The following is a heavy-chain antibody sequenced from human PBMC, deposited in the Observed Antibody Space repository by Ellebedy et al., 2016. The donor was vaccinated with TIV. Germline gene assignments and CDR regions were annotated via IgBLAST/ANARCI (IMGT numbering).Heavy chain of an antibody. CDR2: ISAFNGNR. CDR1: GFTFTSYG. Sequence: AASVKVSCKASGFTFTSYGISWVRQAPGQGLEWMGWISAFNGNRDYSQKFQDRVTLTTETTTTTSYMELTNLTSYDTAIYYCAKGYGPGNWFDPWGQGTLVTVSS. V-gene: IGHV1-18*04. D-gene: IGHD3-10*01. J-gene: IGHJ5*02. CDR3: AKGYGPGNWFDP.